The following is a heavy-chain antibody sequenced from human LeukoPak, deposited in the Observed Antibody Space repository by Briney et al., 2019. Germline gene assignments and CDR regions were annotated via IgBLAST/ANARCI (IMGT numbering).Heavy chain of an antibody. D-gene: IGHD2-8*01. CDR2: LDPEDGET. CDR1: GYTLTELS. Sequence: ASVKVSCKVSGYTLTELSMHWVRQAPGKGLEWMGGLDPEDGETIYAQKFQGRVTMTEDTSTDTAYMELSSLRSEDTAVYYCATDMGCTNGVCYTLDYWGQGTLVTVSS. J-gene: IGHJ4*02. V-gene: IGHV1-24*01. CDR3: ATDMGCTNGVCYTLDY.